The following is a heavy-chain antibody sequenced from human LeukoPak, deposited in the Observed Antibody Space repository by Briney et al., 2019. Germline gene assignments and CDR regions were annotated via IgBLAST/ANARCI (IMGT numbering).Heavy chain of an antibody. CDR3: AKDYRYCTSTSCYGDDAFDI. J-gene: IGHJ3*02. CDR2: ISGSGVST. V-gene: IGHV3-23*01. Sequence: GGSLRLSCAASGFTFSSYAMSWVRQAPGKGLEWVSSISGSGVSTYYADSVKGRFTISRDNSKNTLYLQMSSLRAEDTAVYYCAKDYRYCTSTSCYGDDAFDIWGQGTMVTVSS. D-gene: IGHD2-2*01. CDR1: GFTFSSYA.